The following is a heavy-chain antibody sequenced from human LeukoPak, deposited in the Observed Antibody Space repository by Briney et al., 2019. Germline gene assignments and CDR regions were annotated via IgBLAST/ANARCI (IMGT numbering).Heavy chain of an antibody. CDR2: ISWNSGSI. Sequence: GRSLRLSCAASGFTFDDYAMHWVRQAPGKGLEWVSGISWNSGSIGYADSVKGRFTISRDNAKNSLYLQMDSLRAEDMALYYCAKTMGSGWSDAFDIWGQGTMVTVSS. D-gene: IGHD6-19*01. V-gene: IGHV3-9*03. CDR1: GFTFDDYA. J-gene: IGHJ3*02. CDR3: AKTMGSGWSDAFDI.